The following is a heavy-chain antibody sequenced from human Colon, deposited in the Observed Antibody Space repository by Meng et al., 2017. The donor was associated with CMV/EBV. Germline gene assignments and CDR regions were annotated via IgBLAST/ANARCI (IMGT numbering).Heavy chain of an antibody. D-gene: IGHD5-18*01. CDR3: AKSLVDTAMDLDE. CDR2: IDSSDST. J-gene: IGHJ4*02. V-gene: IGHV3-23*01. Sequence: GESLKISCAASGFTFSSFAMTWVRQAPGKGLEWVSTIDSSDSTYYADSVKGRFTISRDNSMNTLHLQMNSLRAEDTAVYYCAKSLVDTAMDLDEWGQETLVTVSS. CDR1: GFTFSSFA.